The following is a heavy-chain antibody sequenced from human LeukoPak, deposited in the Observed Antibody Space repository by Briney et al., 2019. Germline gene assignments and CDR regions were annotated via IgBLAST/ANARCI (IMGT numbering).Heavy chain of an antibody. Sequence: GGSLRLSCAASGFTFNNYGMHWVRQAPGKGLEWVAVISYDGSNKYYADSVKGRFTISRDNSKNTLYLQMNSLRAEDTAVYYCARDPSSSWVYYFDYWGQGTLVTVSS. CDR1: GFTFNNYG. CDR3: ARDPSSSWVYYFDY. CDR2: ISYDGSNK. V-gene: IGHV3-30*19. J-gene: IGHJ4*02. D-gene: IGHD6-13*01.